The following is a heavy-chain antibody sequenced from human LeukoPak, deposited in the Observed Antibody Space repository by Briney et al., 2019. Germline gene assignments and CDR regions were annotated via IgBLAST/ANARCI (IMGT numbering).Heavy chain of an antibody. CDR1: SGSINSYY. V-gene: IGHV4-4*07. J-gene: IGHJ6*03. D-gene: IGHD3-9*01. CDR2: VYTSGSP. Sequence: SETLSLTCTVSSGSINSYYWTWIRQPAGKGLEWLGRVYTSGSPNYNPSLESRVTISIDTSKNRFSLNLTSVAAADTAVYFCARVRANDWSYCMDVWGKGTTVAVS. CDR3: ARVRANDWSYCMDV.